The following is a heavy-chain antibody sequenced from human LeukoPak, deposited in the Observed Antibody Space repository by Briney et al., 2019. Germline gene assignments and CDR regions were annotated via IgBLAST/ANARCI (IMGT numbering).Heavy chain of an antibody. CDR1: GFTFSTFG. Sequence: GGSLRLSCATSGFTFSTFGMNWVRQAPGKGLEWVSYISGGTSTTYYTDSVKGRFTISRDNAKNSLYLQMNGLRDEDTAVYFCARDLISGHYTSDYWGRGTLVTVSS. D-gene: IGHD1-26*01. V-gene: IGHV3-48*02. J-gene: IGHJ4*02. CDR3: ARDLISGHYTSDY. CDR2: ISGGTSTT.